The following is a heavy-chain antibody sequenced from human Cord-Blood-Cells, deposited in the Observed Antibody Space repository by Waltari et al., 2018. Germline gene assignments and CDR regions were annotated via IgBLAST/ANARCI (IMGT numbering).Heavy chain of an antibody. V-gene: IGHV4-38-2*01. CDR1: GYSISSGYY. CDR2: IYHSGST. CDR3: ASVSSFDY. J-gene: IGHJ4*02. Sequence: QVQLQESGPGLVKPSETLSLTCAVSGYSISSGYYWGWIRQPPGKGLEWIGSIYHSGSTYYNPSLKSRVTISVDTSKNQFSLKLSSVTAADTAVYYCASVSSFDYWGQGTLVTVSS.